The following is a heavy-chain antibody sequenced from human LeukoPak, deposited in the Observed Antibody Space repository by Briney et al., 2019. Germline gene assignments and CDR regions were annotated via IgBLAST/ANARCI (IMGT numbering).Heavy chain of an antibody. V-gene: IGHV4-61*02. CDR2: IYSSGST. CDR3: AREQSYYDSSGLFY. D-gene: IGHD3-22*01. Sequence: PSQTLSLTCTVSGGSISSGSYYWSWIRQPAGKGLEWIGRIYSSGSTNYNPSLKSRVTMSVDTSKNQFSLKLSSVTAADTAVYYCAREQSYYDSSGLFYWGQGTLVTVSS. CDR1: GGSISSGSYY. J-gene: IGHJ4*02.